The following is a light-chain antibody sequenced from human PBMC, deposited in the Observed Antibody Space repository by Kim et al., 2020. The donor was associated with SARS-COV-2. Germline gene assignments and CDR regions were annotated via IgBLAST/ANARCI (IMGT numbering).Light chain of an antibody. J-gene: IGLJ3*02. CDR3: AAWDDSLNAVL. Sequence: QSVLTQPPSASGTPGQRVTISCSGGSSNIGSRPVNWYQQLPGTAPKLLIYSENQRPSGVPDRFSGSKSGTSASLAISELQSEDEAEYYCAAWDDSLNAVLFGGGTKVTVL. CDR2: SEN. V-gene: IGLV1-44*01. CDR1: SSNIGSRP.